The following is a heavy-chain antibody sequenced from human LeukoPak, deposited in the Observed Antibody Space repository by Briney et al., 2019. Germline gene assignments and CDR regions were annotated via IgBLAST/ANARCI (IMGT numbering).Heavy chain of an antibody. D-gene: IGHD1-7*01. Sequence: SETPSLTCAVYGGSFSGYYWSWIRQPPGKGLEWIGEINHSGSTNYNPSLKSRVTISVDTSKNQFSLKLSSVTAADTAVYYCARGQTTVPDYWGQGTLVTVSS. CDR1: GGSFSGYY. J-gene: IGHJ4*02. CDR2: INHSGST. CDR3: ARGQTTVPDY. V-gene: IGHV4-34*01.